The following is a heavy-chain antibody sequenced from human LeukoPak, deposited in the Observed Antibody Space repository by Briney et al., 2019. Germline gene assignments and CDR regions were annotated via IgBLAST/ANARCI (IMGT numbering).Heavy chain of an antibody. CDR2: ISAYNGNT. D-gene: IGHD4-23*01. V-gene: IGHV1-18*01. CDR1: GYSFTSYG. Sequence: ASVKVSCQASGYSFTSYGISWVGQAPGQGGEGMGWISAYNGNTNYEQKLQGRVTITTGTSTSTAYMELRSLRSDDTAVYYCARAGVTPKTGDGFDIWGQGTMVTVSS. J-gene: IGHJ3*02. CDR3: ARAGVTPKTGDGFDI.